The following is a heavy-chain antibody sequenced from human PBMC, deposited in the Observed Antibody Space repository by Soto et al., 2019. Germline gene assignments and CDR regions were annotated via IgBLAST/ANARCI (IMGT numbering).Heavy chain of an antibody. CDR3: AGEIVVARGASCFDY. V-gene: IGHV3-7*01. J-gene: IGHJ4*02. CDR2: TTEDGNDK. D-gene: IGHD2-2*01. Sequence: GGSLSLSCAASGFTFSPYYMSWVRQAPGKGLEWLAMTTEDGNDKHYVDSVRGRFTISRDSAKNSLYLQMNSLRAEYTAVNYCAGEIVVARGASCFDYWGPGTLVTV. CDR1: GFTFSPYY.